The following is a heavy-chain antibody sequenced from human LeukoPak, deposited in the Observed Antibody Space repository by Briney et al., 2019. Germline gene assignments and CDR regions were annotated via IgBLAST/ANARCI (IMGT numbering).Heavy chain of an antibody. V-gene: IGHV3-23*01. CDR3: AKDFRSIRWESELDY. CDR1: GFTFSNYG. D-gene: IGHD4-23*01. J-gene: IGHJ4*02. Sequence: GGSLRLSCAASGFTFSNYGMNWVRQAPGKGLEWVSSIRGSGGNTYYAGSVEGRFTISRDNSRNMLYLQMNSLRAEDTAVYYCAKDFRSIRWESELDYWGQGTLVTVSS. CDR2: IRGSGGNT.